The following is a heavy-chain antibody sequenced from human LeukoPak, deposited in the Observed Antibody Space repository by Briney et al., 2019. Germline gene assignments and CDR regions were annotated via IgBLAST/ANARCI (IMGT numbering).Heavy chain of an antibody. V-gene: IGHV4-38-2*02. CDR3: ARAIGDSSSWYPDYYMDV. Sequence: SETLSLTCTVSGYSISSGYYWGWIRQPPGKGLEWIGSIYHSGSTYYNPSLKSRVTISVDTSKNQFSLKLSSVTAADTAVYYCARAIGDSSSWYPDYYMDVWGKGTTVTVSS. CDR1: GYSISSGYY. J-gene: IGHJ6*03. CDR2: IYHSGST. D-gene: IGHD6-13*01.